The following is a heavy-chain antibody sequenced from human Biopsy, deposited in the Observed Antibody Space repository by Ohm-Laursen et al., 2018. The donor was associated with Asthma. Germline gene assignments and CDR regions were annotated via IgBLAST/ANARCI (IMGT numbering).Heavy chain of an antibody. CDR3: ARTYYDFLTGQVNDAFAI. Sequence: VASVKVSCKASGDSFSNYAISWVRQAPGQGLEWMGGLIPVLGTPDHAQMFEGGVTITADESTSTAYMDLSSLRSEDTAVYYCARTYYDFLTGQVNDAFAIWGQGTMVTVSS. CDR2: LIPVLGTP. J-gene: IGHJ3*02. D-gene: IGHD3-9*01. V-gene: IGHV1-69*13. CDR1: GDSFSNYA.